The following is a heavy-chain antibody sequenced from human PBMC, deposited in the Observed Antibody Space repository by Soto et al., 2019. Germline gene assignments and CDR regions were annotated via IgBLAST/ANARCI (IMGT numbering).Heavy chain of an antibody. Sequence: EVQLVESGGGLVKPGGSLRLSCAASGFTFSIYSMNWVRQAPGKGLEWVSSIGSSSSYIYYADSVKGRFTISRDNAKNSLYRQMNSLRAEDTAVYYCARDIYSGYDLLGPFDYWGQGTLVTVSS. J-gene: IGHJ4*02. CDR1: GFTFSIYS. CDR3: ARDIYSGYDLLGPFDY. CDR2: IGSSSSYI. V-gene: IGHV3-21*01. D-gene: IGHD5-12*01.